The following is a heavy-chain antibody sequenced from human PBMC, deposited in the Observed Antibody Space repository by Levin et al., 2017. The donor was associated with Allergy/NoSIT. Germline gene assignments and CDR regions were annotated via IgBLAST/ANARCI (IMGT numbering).Heavy chain of an antibody. CDR2: ISGSGGDT. D-gene: IGHD6-13*01. V-gene: IGHV3-23*01. CDR1: GFSFSNYA. CDR3: AKARGGSSFDY. J-gene: IGHJ4*02. Sequence: GESLKISCVASGFSFSNYAMNWVRQAPGKGLEWVSAISGSGGDTNYADSVKGRFTISRDNSKNTLSLELNSLRSEDTAVYYCAKARGGSSFDYWGQGTLVTVSS.